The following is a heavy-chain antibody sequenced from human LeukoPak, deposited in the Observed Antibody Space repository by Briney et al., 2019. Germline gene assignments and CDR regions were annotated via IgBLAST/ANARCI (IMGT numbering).Heavy chain of an antibody. J-gene: IGHJ4*02. CDR2: IKQDGSEK. Sequence: GGSLRLSCAASGFTFSSYWMSWVRQAPGKGLEWVANIKQDGSEKYYVDSVKGRFTISRDNAKNSLYLQMNSLRAEDTAVYYCARDQGFLEWLSGDYWGQGTLVTVSS. CDR1: GFTFSSYW. CDR3: ARDQGFLEWLSGDY. V-gene: IGHV3-7*01. D-gene: IGHD3-3*01.